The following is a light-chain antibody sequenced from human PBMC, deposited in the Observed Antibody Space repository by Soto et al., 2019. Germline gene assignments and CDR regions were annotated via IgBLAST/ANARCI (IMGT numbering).Light chain of an antibody. J-gene: IGKJ1*01. CDR1: QSVSSD. Sequence: EIVMTQSPVTLSVSPGERATLSCRASQSVSSDLAWYQQKPGQAPRLLIYGASTRATGIPARFSGSGSGTDFTLTISSLQSEDFAVYYCQQYNNWPGLTFGQGTKVEIK. V-gene: IGKV3-15*01. CDR3: QQYNNWPGLT. CDR2: GAS.